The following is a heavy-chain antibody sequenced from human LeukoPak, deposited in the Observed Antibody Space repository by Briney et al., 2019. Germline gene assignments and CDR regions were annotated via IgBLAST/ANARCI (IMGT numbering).Heavy chain of an antibody. J-gene: IGHJ6*03. CDR1: GGSISSYY. CDR2: IYYSGST. CDR3: ARGKNTYYYYMDV. Sequence: SETLSLTCTVSGGSISSYYWSWIRQPPGKGLEWIGYIYYSGSTYYNPSLKSRVTISVDTSKNQFSLKLSSVTAADTAVYYCARGKNTYYYYMDVWGKGTTVTVSS. V-gene: IGHV4-59*12.